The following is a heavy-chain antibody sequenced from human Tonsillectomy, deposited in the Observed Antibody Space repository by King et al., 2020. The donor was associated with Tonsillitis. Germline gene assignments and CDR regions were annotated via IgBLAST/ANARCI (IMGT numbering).Heavy chain of an antibody. CDR3: AREGDDDDALDI. V-gene: IGHV1-69*09. CDR2: IIPILGIA. CDR1: GGTFSSYA. J-gene: IGHJ3*02. D-gene: IGHD3-10*01. Sequence: QLVQSGAEVKKPGSSVKVSCKASGGTFSSYAISWVRQAPGQGLEWMGRIIPILGIANYAQKFQGRVTITADKSTSTAYMELSSLRSEDTAVYYCAREGDDDDALDIWGQGTMVTVSS.